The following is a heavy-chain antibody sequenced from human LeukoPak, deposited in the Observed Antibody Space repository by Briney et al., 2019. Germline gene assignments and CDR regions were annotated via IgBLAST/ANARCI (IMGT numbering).Heavy chain of an antibody. CDR3: ARDRMTTVTPLVFDI. CDR1: GGSISSYY. J-gene: IGHJ3*02. CDR2: IYYSGST. D-gene: IGHD4-17*01. V-gene: IGHV4-59*01. Sequence: SETLSLTCTVSGGSISSYYWSWIRQPPGKGLEWIGYIYYSGSTNYNPSLKSRVTISVDTSKNQFSLKPSSVTAADTAVYYCARDRMTTVTPLVFDIWGQGTVVTVSS.